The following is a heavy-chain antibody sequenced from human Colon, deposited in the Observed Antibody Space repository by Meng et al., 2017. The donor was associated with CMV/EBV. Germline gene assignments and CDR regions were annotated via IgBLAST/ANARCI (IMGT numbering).Heavy chain of an antibody. D-gene: IGHD2-15*01. Sequence: AGSLRLSCAASGFTFSSYAMHWVRQAPGKGLEYVSAISSNGGSTYYADSVKGRFTISRDNSKNTLYLQMGSLRAEDMAVYYCARDVGGMDVWGQGTTVTVSS. CDR2: ISSNGGST. CDR3: ARDVGGMDV. J-gene: IGHJ6*02. V-gene: IGHV3-64*02. CDR1: GFTFSSYA.